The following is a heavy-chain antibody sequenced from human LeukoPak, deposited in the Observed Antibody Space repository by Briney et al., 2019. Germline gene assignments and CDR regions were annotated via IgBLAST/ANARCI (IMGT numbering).Heavy chain of an antibody. V-gene: IGHV1-18*01. CDR3: ATRETHSSSWYTSGDY. CDR2: ISAYNGNT. D-gene: IGHD6-13*01. J-gene: IGHJ4*02. Sequence: ASVKVSCKASGYTFTSYGISWVRQAPGQGLEWMGWISAYNGNTNYAQKLQGRVTMTEDTSTDTAYMELSSLRSEDTAVYYCATRETHSSSWYTSGDYWGQGTLVTVSS. CDR1: GYTFTSYG.